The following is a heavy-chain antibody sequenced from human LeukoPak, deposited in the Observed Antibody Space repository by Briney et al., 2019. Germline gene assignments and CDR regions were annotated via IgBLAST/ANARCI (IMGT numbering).Heavy chain of an antibody. CDR3: ARHRRRNNWFDP. CDR2: VNYGGGT. V-gene: IGHV4-39*01. Sequence: SETLSLTCTVSGDSIRSEDYYCDWIRQPPGKGLEWIGDVNYGGGTYYNPSLKSRVTMSVDTSNNQFSLRLTSVTAADTAVYYCARHRRRNNWFDPWGQGTLVTVSS. J-gene: IGHJ5*02. CDR1: GDSIRSEDYY.